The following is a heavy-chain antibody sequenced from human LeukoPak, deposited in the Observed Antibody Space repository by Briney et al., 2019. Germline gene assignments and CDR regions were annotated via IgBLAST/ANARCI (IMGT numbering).Heavy chain of an antibody. J-gene: IGHJ5*02. CDR1: GFTFSSYA. D-gene: IGHD3-3*01. CDR2: ISYDGSNK. CDR3: AREDTYYDFWSGYYNWFDP. V-gene: IGHV3-30-3*01. Sequence: GGSPRLSCAASGFTFSSYAMHWVRQAPGKGLEWVAVISYDGSNKYYADSVKGRFTISRDNSKNTLYLQMNSLRAEDTAVYYCAREDTYYDFWSGYYNWFDPWGQGTLVTVSS.